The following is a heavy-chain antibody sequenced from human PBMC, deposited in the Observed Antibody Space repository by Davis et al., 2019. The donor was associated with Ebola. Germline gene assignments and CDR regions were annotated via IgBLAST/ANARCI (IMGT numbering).Heavy chain of an antibody. CDR2: IYSTGTT. CDR3: ARRPDGSADY. Sequence: SETLSLSCTVSGGSLSSSTYYWGWIRQPPGKGLEWIGSIYSTGTTFYNPSFKSRVTLSVDTSKNQFSLNLGSVTAADTAVYYCARRPDGSADYWGQGTLVTVSS. V-gene: IGHV4-39*01. D-gene: IGHD2-15*01. CDR1: GGSLSSSTYY. J-gene: IGHJ4*02.